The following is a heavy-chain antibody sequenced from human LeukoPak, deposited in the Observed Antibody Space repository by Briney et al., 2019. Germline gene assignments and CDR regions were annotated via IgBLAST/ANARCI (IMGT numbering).Heavy chain of an antibody. V-gene: IGHV4-59*08. CDR2: ISDMGSI. D-gene: IGHD2/OR15-2a*01. CDR1: GGSISSYY. Sequence: SETLSLTCTVSGGSISSYYWSWIRQPPGKRLEWIAYISDMGSINYNPSLKSRVTISLDTSKNQFSLKLSSVTAADTAVYYCAGHHPRNTVDFWGQGTLVTVSS. CDR3: AGHHPRNTVDF. J-gene: IGHJ4*02.